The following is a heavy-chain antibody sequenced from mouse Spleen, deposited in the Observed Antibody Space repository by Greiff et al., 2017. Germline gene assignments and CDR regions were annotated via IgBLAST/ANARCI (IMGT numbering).Heavy chain of an antibody. D-gene: IGHD2-1*01. J-gene: IGHJ2*01. CDR1: GFTFSSYA. Sequence: EVNVVESGGGLVKPGGSLKLSCAASGFTFSSYAMSWVRQTPEKRLEWVATISDGGSYTYYPDNVKGRFTISRDNAKNNLYLQMSHLKSEDTAMYYCARSDYGNSFDYWGQGTTLTVSS. CDR3: ARSDYGNSFDY. V-gene: IGHV5-4*03. CDR2: ISDGGSYT.